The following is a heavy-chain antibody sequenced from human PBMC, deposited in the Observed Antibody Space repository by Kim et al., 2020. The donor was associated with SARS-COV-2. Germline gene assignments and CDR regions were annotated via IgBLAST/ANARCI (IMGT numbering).Heavy chain of an antibody. V-gene: IGHV1-24*01. CDR3: AISLPFYFDSSAYYFLDY. CDR2: FDPEDGET. D-gene: IGHD3-22*01. Sequence: ASVKVSCKVSGYTLTAVSMHWVRQAPGKGLEWMGGFDPEDGETTYAQKSQGRVTMTEDTSTNSAFMQLSGLRSEDTAVYYCAISLPFYFDSSAYYFLDYW. J-gene: IGHJ4*01. CDR1: GYTLTAVS.